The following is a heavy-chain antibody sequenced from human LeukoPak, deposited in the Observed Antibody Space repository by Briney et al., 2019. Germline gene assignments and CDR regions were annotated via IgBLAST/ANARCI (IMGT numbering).Heavy chain of an antibody. CDR2: INWTGGST. Sequence: GGSLRLSCAASGFTFDDYGMSWVRQAPGKGLEWVSGINWTGGSTGYADSVKGRFTISRDNAKNSLYLQMNSLRAEDTALYYCARDRTVWAKHYYDSSGYYWHDYWGQGTLVTVSS. CDR1: GFTFDDYG. D-gene: IGHD3-22*01. V-gene: IGHV3-20*04. J-gene: IGHJ4*02. CDR3: ARDRTVWAKHYYDSSGYYWHDY.